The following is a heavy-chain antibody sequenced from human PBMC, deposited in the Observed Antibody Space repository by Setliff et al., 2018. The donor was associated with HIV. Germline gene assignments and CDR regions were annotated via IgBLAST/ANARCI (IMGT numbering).Heavy chain of an antibody. V-gene: IGHV1-69*10. CDR1: GGSSSTHA. Sequence: SVKVSCKASGGSSSTHAMNWVRQAPGQGLEWMGQIISILGITNYAQKFQGRVTLTADKSTSTMYMELSSLTSDDTAVYYCAGPRGDEAFDIWGQGTMVTVSS. CDR3: AGPRGDEAFDI. J-gene: IGHJ3*02. CDR2: IISILGIT.